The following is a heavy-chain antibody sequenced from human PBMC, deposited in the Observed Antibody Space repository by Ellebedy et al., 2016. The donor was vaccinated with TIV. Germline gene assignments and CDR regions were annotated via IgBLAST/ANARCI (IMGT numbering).Heavy chain of an antibody. V-gene: IGHV3-7*01. CDR2: INPDGSAE. D-gene: IGHD6-19*01. Sequence: GESLKISCAASGFIISGDWMSWVRQAPGKGLEWVAHINPDGSAEYYVDSVKGRFTISRDNAKSTLYLQMNSLRAEDTAVYYCVRGSNGWSGLDYWGQGILVAVSS. CDR1: GFIISGDW. CDR3: VRGSNGWSGLDY. J-gene: IGHJ4*02.